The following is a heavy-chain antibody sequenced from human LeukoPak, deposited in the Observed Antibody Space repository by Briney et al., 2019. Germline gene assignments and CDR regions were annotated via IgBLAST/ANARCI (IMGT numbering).Heavy chain of an antibody. CDR1: GNSISSSYY. V-gene: IGHV4-38-2*02. Sequence: PSETLSLTCTVSGNSISSSYYWGWIRQPPGKGLEWIGSIYNRGTNHYNPSLKSRVTISVDTSKNQFSLKLSSVTAADTAVYYCARRSVGDILTGYYDFDYWGQGTLVTVSS. D-gene: IGHD3-9*01. J-gene: IGHJ4*02. CDR2: IYNRGTN. CDR3: ARRSVGDILTGYYDFDY.